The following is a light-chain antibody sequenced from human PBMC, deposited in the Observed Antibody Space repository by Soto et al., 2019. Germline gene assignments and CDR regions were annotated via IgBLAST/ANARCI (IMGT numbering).Light chain of an antibody. Sequence: EIVLTQSPGTLSLSPGERATLSCRASQSVSSSFLAWYQQKPGQAPRLLIYGASSRATGIPDRFSGSGSGTDFTLTISRLEPEDVAVYYCKKYGSSPLTFGGGTKVEIK. CDR3: KKYGSSPLT. J-gene: IGKJ4*01. V-gene: IGKV3-20*01. CDR2: GAS. CDR1: QSVSSSF.